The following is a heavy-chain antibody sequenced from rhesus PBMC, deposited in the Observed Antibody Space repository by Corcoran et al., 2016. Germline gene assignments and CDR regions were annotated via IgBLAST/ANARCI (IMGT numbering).Heavy chain of an antibody. CDR2: MYGSSGST. J-gene: IGHJ4*01. Sequence: QVQLQESGPGVVKPSETLSLTCGVSGYSISSGYDWSWIRQPPGKGLEWIGYMYGSSGSTKYNPSLNIRVTISKDTSQNRFSLKLSSVPAADTAVYYCARRIAAPPSYYFDYWGQGVLVTVSS. CDR3: ARRIAAPPSYYFDY. V-gene: IGHV4-76*01. D-gene: IGHD6-13*01. CDR1: GYSISSGYD.